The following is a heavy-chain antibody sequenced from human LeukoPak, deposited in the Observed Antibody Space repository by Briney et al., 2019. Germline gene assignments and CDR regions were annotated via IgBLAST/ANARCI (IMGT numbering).Heavy chain of an antibody. CDR3: TRNSGWYGIS. J-gene: IGHJ4*02. Sequence: GGSLRLSCTGSGFTLSSYEVSWIRQAPGKGLEWVSSIDYSGDSPYYADSVKGRFTMSRDSSKNIVYLQLSTLRPEDTALYYCTRNSGWYGISWGQGTQVTVSS. CDR1: GFTLSSYE. D-gene: IGHD6-19*01. V-gene: IGHV3-23*01. CDR2: IDYSGDSP.